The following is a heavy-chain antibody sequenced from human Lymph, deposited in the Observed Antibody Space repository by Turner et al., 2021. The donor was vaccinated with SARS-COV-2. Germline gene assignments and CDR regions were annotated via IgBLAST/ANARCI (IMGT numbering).Heavy chain of an antibody. V-gene: IGHV3-30-3*01. D-gene: IGHD2-15*01. J-gene: IGHJ5*02. CDR2: ISYDRSNK. Sequence: QVQLVESGGGVVQPGRSLRLSCPASGFTFSTYAMHWVRLAPGKGLEWVALISYDRSNKYYADSVKGRFTISRDNSKNTLYLQMNSLRPEDTAVYYCARDEGGWIDPWGQGTLVTVSS. CDR1: GFTFSTYA. CDR3: ARDEGGWIDP.